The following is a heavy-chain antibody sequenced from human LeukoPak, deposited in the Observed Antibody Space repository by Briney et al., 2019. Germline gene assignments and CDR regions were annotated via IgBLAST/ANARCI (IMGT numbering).Heavy chain of an antibody. D-gene: IGHD3-22*01. V-gene: IGHV4-38-2*02. CDR1: GYSISSGFY. CDR3: ARDSFNYYDSSGYYGAFDI. Sequence: SETLSLTCTVSGYSISSGFYWGCIRQPPGKGLEWIGSLYHSGSTYYSPSLKSRITISLDMSKNQFSLKLSSVTAADTAVYYCARDSFNYYDSSGYYGAFDIWGQGTMVTVSS. CDR2: LYHSGST. J-gene: IGHJ3*02.